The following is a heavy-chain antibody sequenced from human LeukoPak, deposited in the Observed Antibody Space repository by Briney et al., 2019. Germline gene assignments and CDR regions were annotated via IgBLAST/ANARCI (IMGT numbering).Heavy chain of an antibody. V-gene: IGHV1-69*01. CDR2: SIPIFGTA. J-gene: IGHJ4*02. CDR3: AREKSSGIAAAGVDY. CDR1: AGTFISYA. Sequence: SVNVSCKASAGTFISYANSWVRHPPGQGLEWMGGSIPIFGTANYAQKFQGRVTITADESTSTAYMELSSLRSEDTAVSYCAREKSSGIAAAGVDYWGQGTLVTVSS. D-gene: IGHD6-13*01.